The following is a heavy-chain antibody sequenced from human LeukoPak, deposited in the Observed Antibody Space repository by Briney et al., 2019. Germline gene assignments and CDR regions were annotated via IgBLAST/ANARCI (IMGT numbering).Heavy chain of an antibody. CDR1: GYSFNSYG. CDR3: VRDPGELIVATTFDY. V-gene: IGHV1-18*01. CDR2: ISASNGNT. Sequence: GASVKVSCKTSGYSFNSYGISWVRQAPGQGLEWMGWISASNGNTKYPPKFQGRLTMTTDSSTSTAYMDLRSLRSDDTAVYYCVRDPGELIVATTFDYWGQGTLVTVSS. D-gene: IGHD5-12*01. J-gene: IGHJ4*02.